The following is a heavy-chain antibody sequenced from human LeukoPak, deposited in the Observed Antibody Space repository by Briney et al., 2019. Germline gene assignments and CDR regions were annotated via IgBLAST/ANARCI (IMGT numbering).Heavy chain of an antibody. Sequence: PGGSLRLSCATSGFNFSDSRMTWVRQAPGKGLQWVANINRDGTEKHFLDSVEGRFTISRDNAKNSLYLQMNTLRPQDTALYFCVRGDWLLESWGQGTLVTVCS. D-gene: IGHD2-21*01. CDR1: GFNFSDSR. CDR3: VRGDWLLES. CDR2: INRDGTEK. J-gene: IGHJ5*02. V-gene: IGHV3-7*04.